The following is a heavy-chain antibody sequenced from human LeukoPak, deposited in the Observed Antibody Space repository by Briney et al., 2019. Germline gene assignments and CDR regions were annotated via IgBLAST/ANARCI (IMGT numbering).Heavy chain of an antibody. Sequence: GGSLRLSCAASGFTFSDYYMSWIRQAPGKGLEWVSYISSSGSTIYYADSVKGRFTISRDNAKNSLYLQMNSLRAEDTAVYYCARDPKELLRFGEHFDYWGQGTLVTVSS. CDR1: GFTFSDYY. CDR2: ISSSGSTI. D-gene: IGHD3-10*01. J-gene: IGHJ4*02. V-gene: IGHV3-11*01. CDR3: ARDPKELLRFGEHFDY.